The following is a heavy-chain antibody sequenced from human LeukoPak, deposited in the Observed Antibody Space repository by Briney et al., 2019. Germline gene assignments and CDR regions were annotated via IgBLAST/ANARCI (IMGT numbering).Heavy chain of an antibody. D-gene: IGHD3-10*01. Sequence: PSETLSLTCTVSGDSISSYYWSWIRQPPGKGLEWIGEINHSGSTNYNPSLKNRVTISVDTSKNQFSLKLSSVTAADTAVYYCARGRYYTHYYGSGSYYYYYYYMDVWGKGTTVTVSS. J-gene: IGHJ6*03. V-gene: IGHV4-34*01. CDR2: INHSGST. CDR1: GDSISSYY. CDR3: ARGRYYTHYYGSGSYYYYYYYMDV.